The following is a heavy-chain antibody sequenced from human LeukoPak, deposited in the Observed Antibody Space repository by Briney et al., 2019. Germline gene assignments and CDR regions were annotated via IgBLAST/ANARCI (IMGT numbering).Heavy chain of an antibody. D-gene: IGHD3-16*01. Sequence: TSQTLSLTCTLPGGSISSGSYYWSWIRQPAGKGLEWIGLIYTSGSTNYNPSLKSRVTILVDTSKNQFSLKLSSVTAADTAVYYCARDHYVNWFDPWGQGTLVTVSS. CDR3: ARDHYVNWFDP. V-gene: IGHV4-61*02. CDR2: IYTSGST. J-gene: IGHJ5*02. CDR1: GGSISSGSYY.